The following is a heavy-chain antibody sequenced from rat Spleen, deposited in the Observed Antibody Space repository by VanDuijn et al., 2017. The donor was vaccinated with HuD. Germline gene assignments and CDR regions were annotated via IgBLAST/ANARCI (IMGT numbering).Heavy chain of an antibody. J-gene: IGHJ2*01. CDR2: INSAGST. CDR3: ARSNYGGLDY. D-gene: IGHD1-11*01. V-gene: IGHV3-3*01. Sequence: EVQLQESGPGLVKPSQSLSLTCSVTGYSITSSYRWNWIRKFPGNKLEWMGYINSAGSTNYNPSLKSRISITRDTSKNQFFLQVNSVTTEDTATYYCARSNYGGLDYWGQGVMVTVSS. CDR1: GYSITSSYR.